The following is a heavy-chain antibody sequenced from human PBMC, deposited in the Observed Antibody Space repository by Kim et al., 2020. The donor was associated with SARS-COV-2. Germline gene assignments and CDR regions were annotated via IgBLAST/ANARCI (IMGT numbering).Heavy chain of an antibody. D-gene: IGHD2-2*01. CDR3: ARSPPRYCSSTSCYYAFDL. J-gene: IGHJ3*01. CDR2: IYHSGST. Sequence: SETLSLTCAVSGGSISSSNWWSWVRQPPGKGLEWIGVIYHSGSTNYTPSLKSRLTISVDKSKNQFSLKLSSVTAADTAVYYCARSPPRYCSSTSCYYAFDLWGQETMVTVSS. CDR1: GGSISSSNW. V-gene: IGHV4-4*02.